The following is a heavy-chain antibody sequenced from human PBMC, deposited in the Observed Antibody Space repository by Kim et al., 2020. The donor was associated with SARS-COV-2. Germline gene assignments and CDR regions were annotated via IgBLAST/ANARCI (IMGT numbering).Heavy chain of an antibody. J-gene: IGHJ4*02. CDR3: ARSNDAETELDY. CDR1: GGSFSGYY. CDR2: INHSGST. V-gene: IGHV4-34*01. D-gene: IGHD2-8*01. Sequence: SETLSLTCAVYGGSFSGYYWSWIRQPPGKGLEWIGEINHSGSTNYNPSLKSRVTISVDTSKNQFSLKLSSVTAADTAVYYCARSNDAETELDYWGQGTLVTVSS.